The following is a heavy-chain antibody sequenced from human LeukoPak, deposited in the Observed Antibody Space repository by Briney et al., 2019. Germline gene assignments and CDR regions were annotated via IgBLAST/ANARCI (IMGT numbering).Heavy chain of an antibody. D-gene: IGHD3-22*01. CDR3: ARAPSESGGYYPEYFRH. CDR1: GFTFSSYW. Sequence: PGGSLRLSCAASGFTFSSYWMHWVRQAPGKGLVWVSRIKSVGNTNYADSVKGRFTISRDNAKNTVSLQMNSLRAEDTGVYYCARAPSESGGYYPEYFRHWGQGTLVTVSS. J-gene: IGHJ1*01. CDR2: IKSVGNT. V-gene: IGHV3-74*01.